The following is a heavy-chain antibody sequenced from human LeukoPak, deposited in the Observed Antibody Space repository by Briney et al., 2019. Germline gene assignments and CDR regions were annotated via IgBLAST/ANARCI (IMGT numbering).Heavy chain of an antibody. CDR1: GFTFRSYA. CDR3: ARDSRGDYMDV. J-gene: IGHJ6*03. D-gene: IGHD2/OR15-2a*01. V-gene: IGHV3-30*04. CDR2: ISYDGSNK. Sequence: GGSLRLSCAASGFTFRSYAMHWVRQAPGKGLEWEAAISYDGSNKKYADSVKGRFTISRDNAKNSLYLQMNSLRAADTAVYYCARDSRGDYMDVWGKGTTVTVSS.